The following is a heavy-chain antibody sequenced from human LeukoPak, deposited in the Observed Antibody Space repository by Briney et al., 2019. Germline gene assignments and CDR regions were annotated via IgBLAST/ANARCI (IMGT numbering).Heavy chain of an antibody. Sequence: SETLSLTCAVYGGSFGGYFWTWLRQPPGKGLEWIGEINDSGTTNYNPSLKSRVTISLDTSKNQFSLNLRFVTAADTAVYYCARDRDGSHEYWGQGTLVTVSS. CDR3: ARDRDGSHEY. J-gene: IGHJ4*02. V-gene: IGHV4-34*01. CDR1: GGSFGGYF. CDR2: INDSGTT. D-gene: IGHD1-26*01.